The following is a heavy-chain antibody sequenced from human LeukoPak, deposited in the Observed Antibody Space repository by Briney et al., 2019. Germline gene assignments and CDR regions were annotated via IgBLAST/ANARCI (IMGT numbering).Heavy chain of an antibody. D-gene: IGHD3-22*01. J-gene: IGHJ3*02. V-gene: IGHV1-69*05. CDR1: RGTFSSYA. CDR2: IFPIFGTA. CDR3: ARAGITMIVVTKGAFDI. Sequence: SLNASCKASRGTFSSYAISWVRQAPRQGLEWMGRIFPIFGTANYAQKFQGRVTITTDESTSTAYMELSSLRSEDTAVYYCARAGITMIVVTKGAFDIWGQGTMVTVSS.